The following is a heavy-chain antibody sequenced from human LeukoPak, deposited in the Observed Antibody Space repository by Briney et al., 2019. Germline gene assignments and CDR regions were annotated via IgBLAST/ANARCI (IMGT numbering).Heavy chain of an antibody. J-gene: IGHJ5*02. CDR2: ISAYNGNT. CDR1: GYTFTSFG. D-gene: IGHD6-19*01. CDR3: ARLVLEFGSGWYRGNWFDP. V-gene: IGHV1-18*01. Sequence: ASVKVSCKASGYTFTSFGISWVRQAPGQGLEWMGWISAYNGNTKYVQNLQDRVTMTTDTSTSTAYMELRSLRSDDTAVYYCARLVLEFGSGWYRGNWFDPWGQGTLVTASS.